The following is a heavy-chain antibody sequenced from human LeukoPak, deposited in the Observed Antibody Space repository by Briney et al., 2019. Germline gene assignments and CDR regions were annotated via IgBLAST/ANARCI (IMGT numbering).Heavy chain of an antibody. V-gene: IGHV6-1*01. J-gene: IGHJ6*02. CDR2: TYYRSKWYN. D-gene: IGHD6-13*01. CDR1: GDSVSSNSAA. Sequence: SQTLSLTCAISGDSVSSNSAAWNWIRQSPSRGLESLGRTYYRSKWYNDYAVSVKSRITINPDTSKNQFSLQLNSVTPEDTAVYYCARASEGSSWYHYYYGMDVWGQGTTVTVSS. CDR3: ARASEGSSWYHYYYGMDV.